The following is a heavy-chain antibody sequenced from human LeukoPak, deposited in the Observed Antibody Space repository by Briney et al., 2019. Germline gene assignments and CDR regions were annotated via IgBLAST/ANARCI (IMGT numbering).Heavy chain of an antibody. Sequence: GESLKISCKGFGYTFTTYWIGWVRQVPGKGLEWMAMIYPDDSDVRYSPSFQRHVSISADKSIHTAFLQWSSLKASDTAMYYCVRGGLRGFWDGYLDSWGQGTQVSVSS. J-gene: IGHJ4*02. CDR1: GYTFTTYW. V-gene: IGHV5-51*01. D-gene: IGHD3-3*01. CDR2: IYPDDSDV. CDR3: VRGGLRGFWDGYLDS.